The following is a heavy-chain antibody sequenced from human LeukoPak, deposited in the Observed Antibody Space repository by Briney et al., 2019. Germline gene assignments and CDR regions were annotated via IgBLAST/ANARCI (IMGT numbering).Heavy chain of an antibody. Sequence: GGSLRLSCAASGFTFSSYAMHWVRQAPGKGLEWVSVIYSGGSTYYADSVKGRFTISRDNAKNTLYLQMNSLRAEDTAVYYCLLRGVTKPCWGQGTLVTVSS. CDR1: GFTFSSYA. J-gene: IGHJ4*02. D-gene: IGHD3-10*01. V-gene: IGHV3-NL1*01. CDR2: IYSGGST. CDR3: LLRGVTKPC.